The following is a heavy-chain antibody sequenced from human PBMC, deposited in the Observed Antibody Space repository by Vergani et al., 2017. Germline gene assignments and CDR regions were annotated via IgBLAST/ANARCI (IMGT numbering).Heavy chain of an antibody. CDR1: GFSFGDSA. D-gene: IGHD6-19*01. CDR3: ARAVGHGYGSGYYYCYCCMDC. Sequence: EVQLVESGGGLVPPGRSLRLSCAASGFSFGDSAMTWVRQAPGKGLEWVSGINWNGASTDYVDSVKVRFTISRDNAKNSLFLQMNSLRSEDTALYHCARAVGHGYGSGYYYCYCCMDCWGKGTKVIVSS. J-gene: IGHJ6*03. CDR2: INWNGAST. V-gene: IGHV3-20*01.